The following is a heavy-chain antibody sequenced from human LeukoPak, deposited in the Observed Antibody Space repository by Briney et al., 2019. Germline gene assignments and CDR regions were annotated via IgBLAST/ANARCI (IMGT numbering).Heavy chain of an antibody. V-gene: IGHV5-51*01. CDR2: IYPGDSDT. Sequence: GESLKISCKGSGYSFTSYWIGWVRQMPGKGLEWMGIIYPGDSDTRYSPSFQGQVTISADKSISTAYLQWRSLKASGTAMYYCARIPGYSYGYLYYYYMDVWGKGTTVTVSS. CDR3: ARIPGYSYGYLYYYYMDV. CDR1: GYSFTSYW. J-gene: IGHJ6*03. D-gene: IGHD5-18*01.